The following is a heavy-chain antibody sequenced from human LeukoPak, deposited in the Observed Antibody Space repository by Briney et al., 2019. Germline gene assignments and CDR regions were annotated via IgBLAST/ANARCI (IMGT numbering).Heavy chain of an antibody. CDR2: FYASGTT. CDR3: AKDSSTWGNLAGHFDS. Sequence: SETLSLTCTVSGGSISSSSHYWNWIRQPAGRGLEWIGRFYASGTTNTSPSLKSRVTMSVDTSKNQFSLKLSSVTAADTAVYYCAKDSSTWGNLAGHFDSWGQGTLVTVSS. CDR1: GGSISSSSHY. J-gene: IGHJ4*02. D-gene: IGHD6-13*01. V-gene: IGHV4-61*02.